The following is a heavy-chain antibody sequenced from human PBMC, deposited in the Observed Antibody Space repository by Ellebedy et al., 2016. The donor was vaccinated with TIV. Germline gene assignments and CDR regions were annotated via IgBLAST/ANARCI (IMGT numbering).Heavy chain of an antibody. Sequence: GESLKISCTASGFIFSSHTMSWVRQAPGKGLEWISAITGSGGSTYYADPVTGRFTISRDNSKNTLFLHLDSLRAEDTAVYYCARWGTTSGYDYDYWGQGTLVTVSS. CDR3: ARWGTTSGYDYDY. CDR2: ITGSGGST. CDR1: GFIFSSHT. J-gene: IGHJ4*02. V-gene: IGHV3-23*01. D-gene: IGHD5-12*01.